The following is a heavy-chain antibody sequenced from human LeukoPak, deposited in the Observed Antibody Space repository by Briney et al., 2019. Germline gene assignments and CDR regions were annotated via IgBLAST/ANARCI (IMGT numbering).Heavy chain of an antibody. J-gene: IGHJ3*02. CDR1: GGSFSGYY. D-gene: IGHD2-2*02. CDR3: AGGRGGADIVVVPAAIGRGAFDI. CDR2: INHSGST. V-gene: IGHV4-34*01. Sequence: SETLSLTCAVYGGSFSGYYWSWIRQPPGKGLEWIGEINHSGSTNYNPSLKSRVTISVDTSKNQFSLKLSSVTAADTAVYYCAGGRGGADIVVVPAAIGRGAFDIWGQGTMVTVSS.